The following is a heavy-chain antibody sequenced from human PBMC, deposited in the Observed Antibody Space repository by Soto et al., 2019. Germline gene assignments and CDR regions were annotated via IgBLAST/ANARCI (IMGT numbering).Heavy chain of an antibody. V-gene: IGHV1-46*03. CDR3: ASARVNRYCSGGSCATFDY. CDR2: INPSGGST. D-gene: IGHD2-15*01. CDR1: GYTFTSYY. Sequence: QVQLVQSGAEVKKPGASVKVSCKASGYTFTSYYMHWVRQAPGQGLEWMGIINPSGGSTSYAQKFQVIVTMTRDTSTSTVYMELSSLRSEDTAVYYCASARVNRYCSGGSCATFDYWGQGTLVTVSS. J-gene: IGHJ4*02.